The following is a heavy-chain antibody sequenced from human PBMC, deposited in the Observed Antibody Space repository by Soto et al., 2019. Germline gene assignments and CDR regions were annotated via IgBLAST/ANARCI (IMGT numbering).Heavy chain of an antibody. D-gene: IGHD3-22*01. CDR1: EFTFSRYW. Sequence: GGSLRLSYAASEFTFSRYWMHWVRQAPGKGLVWVSQISSDGNTINYADSVKGRFTISRDNAKNTLYLQMSSLRAEDTAVYFCARLYYDSSGGHFDYWGQGALVTVSS. J-gene: IGHJ4*02. CDR3: ARLYYDSSGGHFDY. CDR2: ISSDGNTI. V-gene: IGHV3-74*01.